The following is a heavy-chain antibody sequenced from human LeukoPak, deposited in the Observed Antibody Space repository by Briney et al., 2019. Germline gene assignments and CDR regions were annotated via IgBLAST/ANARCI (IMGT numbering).Heavy chain of an antibody. CDR2: ISAYNDNT. CDR3: ARIAVEYSSSPHNWFDP. V-gene: IGHV1-18*01. J-gene: IGHJ5*02. CDR1: GYTFTSYG. Sequence: GASVKVSCKASGYTFTSYGISWVRQAPGQGLEWMGWISAYNDNTNYAQKLQGRVTMTTDTSTSTAYMELRSLRSDDTAVYYCARIAVEYSSSPHNWFDPWGQGTLVTVSS. D-gene: IGHD6-6*01.